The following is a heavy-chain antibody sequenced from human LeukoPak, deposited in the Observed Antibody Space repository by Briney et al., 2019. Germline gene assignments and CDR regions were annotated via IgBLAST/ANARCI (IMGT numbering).Heavy chain of an antibody. V-gene: IGHV1-69*04. J-gene: IGHJ4*02. CDR1: GGTFSSYA. D-gene: IGHD3-22*01. Sequence: SVKVSCKASGGTFSSYAISWVRQAPGQGLEWMGRIIPILGIANYAQKFQGRVTITADKSTSTAYMELSSLRSEDTAVYYCARESDSSGYYYPNVGPFDYWGQGTLVTVSS. CDR2: IIPILGIA. CDR3: ARESDSSGYYYPNVGPFDY.